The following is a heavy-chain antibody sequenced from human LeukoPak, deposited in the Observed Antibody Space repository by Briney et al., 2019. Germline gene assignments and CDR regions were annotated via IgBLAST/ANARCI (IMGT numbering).Heavy chain of an antibody. V-gene: IGHV3-23*01. J-gene: IGHJ3*02. CDR1: GFTLSSYA. CDR3: ARARNAFDI. D-gene: IGHD1-14*01. Sequence: GGSLRLSCAASGFTLSSYAMNWDRQAPGKGLEWVSAISDSGNTYHADSVKGRFTISRDNSKNTLYLQMNSLRAEDTAVYYCARARNAFDIWGQGTMVTVSS. CDR2: ISDSGNT.